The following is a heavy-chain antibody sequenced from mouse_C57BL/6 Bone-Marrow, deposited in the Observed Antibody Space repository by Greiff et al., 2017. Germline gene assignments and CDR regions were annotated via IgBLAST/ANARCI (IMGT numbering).Heavy chain of an antibody. D-gene: IGHD1-1*01. CDR2: ICPGNSDT. Sequence: VQLQQSGTVLARPGASVKMSCTTSGYTFTSYGMPWVKQRPGQGLEWIGAICPGNSDTSYNQKFKGRVTLTAVTAASTVYMEISSLTNEDTAVYYCTYYDSSPLWMDYWGQGTSVTVSS. CDR1: GYTFTSYG. V-gene: IGHV1-5*01. CDR3: TYYDSSPLWMDY. J-gene: IGHJ4*01.